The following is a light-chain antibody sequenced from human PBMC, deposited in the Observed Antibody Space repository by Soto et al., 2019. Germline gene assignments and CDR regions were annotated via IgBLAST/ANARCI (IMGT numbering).Light chain of an antibody. V-gene: IGKV3-11*01. CDR3: QQRSNWPPT. Sequence: TQSPSTLSASVGDRVTLSCRASQSVSSYVAWYQQKSGQAPRLLIYDASNRATGIPARFSGSGSGTDFTLTIISLEPEDFAVYYCQQRSNWPPTFGGGTKVDIK. CDR1: QSVSSY. J-gene: IGKJ4*01. CDR2: DAS.